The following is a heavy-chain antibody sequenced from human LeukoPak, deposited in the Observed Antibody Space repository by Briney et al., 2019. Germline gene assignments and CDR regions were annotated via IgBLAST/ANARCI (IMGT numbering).Heavy chain of an antibody. CDR3: AKDRDIVATVNDY. D-gene: IGHD5-12*01. V-gene: IGHV3-23*01. J-gene: IGHJ4*02. CDR2: ISGSGGST. CDR1: GFTFSGYA. Sequence: GGSLRLSCAASGFTFSGYAMSWVRQAPGKGLEWVSAISGSGGSTYYADSVKGRFTISRDNSKNTLYLQMNSLRAEDTAVCYCAKDRDIVATVNDYWGQGTLVTVSS.